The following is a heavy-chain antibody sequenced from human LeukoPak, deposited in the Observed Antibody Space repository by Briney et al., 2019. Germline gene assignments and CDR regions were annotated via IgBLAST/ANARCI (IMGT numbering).Heavy chain of an antibody. Sequence: GGSLRLSCAASGFIFSDHYMDWVRQAPGKGLEWVGRIRNKANNYATEYAASVKGRFTISRDDSKSIAYLQMNSLKTEDTAVYYCTRVLAYYDFWSGPPGFDYWGQGTLVTVSS. V-gene: IGHV3-72*01. J-gene: IGHJ4*02. CDR1: GFIFSDHY. D-gene: IGHD3-3*01. CDR2: IRNKANNYAT. CDR3: TRVLAYYDFWSGPPGFDY.